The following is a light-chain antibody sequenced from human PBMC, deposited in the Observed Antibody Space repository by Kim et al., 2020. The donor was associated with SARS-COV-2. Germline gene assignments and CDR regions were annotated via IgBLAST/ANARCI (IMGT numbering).Light chain of an antibody. CDR2: DAS. Sequence: SASVGARVTITCRASQGINHYLAWFQQKAGEAPKSLIYDASSLHSGVPSKFSGSGSGTDFTLTISSLQPEDFATYYCQQYATYPYTFGQGTKLEI. V-gene: IGKV1-16*02. CDR1: QGINHY. J-gene: IGKJ2*01. CDR3: QQYATYPYT.